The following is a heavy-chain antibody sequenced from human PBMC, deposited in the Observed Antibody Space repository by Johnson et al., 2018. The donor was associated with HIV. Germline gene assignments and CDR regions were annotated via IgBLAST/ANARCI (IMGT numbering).Heavy chain of an antibody. CDR2: IRYDGGNQ. V-gene: IGHV3-30*02. J-gene: IGHJ3*01. Sequence: QVQLVESGGGVAHPGGSLRLSCAASGFNFKNYGMHWVRQAPGKGLEWVAFIRYDGGNQFYADSVKGRFTISRDNSKNRLYLQIATLRPEDSAVYYCAKGEAQEGWIQLQSYAFDFWGQGTMVTVSS. D-gene: IGHD5-18*01. CDR1: GFNFKNYG. CDR3: AKGEAQEGWIQLQSYAFDF.